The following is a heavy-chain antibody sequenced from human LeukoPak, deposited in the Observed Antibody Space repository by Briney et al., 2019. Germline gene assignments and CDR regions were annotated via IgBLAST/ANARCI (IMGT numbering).Heavy chain of an antibody. J-gene: IGHJ4*02. CDR3: ARGFDYSNPNHFDY. CDR2: INHSGST. D-gene: IGHD4-11*01. V-gene: IGHV4-34*01. CDR1: GGSISTYY. Sequence: SETLSLTCTVSGGSISTYYWSWIRQPPGKGLEWIGEINHSGSTNYNPSLKSRVTISVDTSKNQFSLKLSSVTAADTAVYYCARGFDYSNPNHFDYWGQGTLVTVSS.